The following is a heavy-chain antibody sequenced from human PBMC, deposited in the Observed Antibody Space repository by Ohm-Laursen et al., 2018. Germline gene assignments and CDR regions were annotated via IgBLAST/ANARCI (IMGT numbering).Heavy chain of an antibody. V-gene: IGHV3-9*01. Sequence: SLRLSCAASGFTFDDYAMHWVRQAPGKGLEWVSGISWNSSSIGYADSVKGRFTISRDNAKNSLYLQMNSLRAEDTALYYCAKVSSGWYTFEDYWGQGTLVTVSS. D-gene: IGHD6-19*01. CDR3: AKVSSGWYTFEDY. J-gene: IGHJ4*02. CDR1: GFTFDDYA. CDR2: ISWNSSSI.